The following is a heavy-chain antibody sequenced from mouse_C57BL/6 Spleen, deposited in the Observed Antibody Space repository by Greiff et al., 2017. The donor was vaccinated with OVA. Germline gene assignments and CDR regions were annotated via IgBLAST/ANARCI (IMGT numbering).Heavy chain of an antibody. CDR3: AVYDYDEGGYAMDY. CDR2: IYPGSGNT. CDR1: GYTFTDYY. V-gene: IGHV1-76*01. Sequence: QVQLQQSGAELVRPGASVKLSCKASGYTFTDYYINWVKQRPGQGLEWIARIYPGSGNTYYNEKFKGKATLTPAKSSSTAYMQLSSLTSEDSAVYFCAVYDYDEGGYAMDYWGQGTSVTVSS. J-gene: IGHJ4*01. D-gene: IGHD2-4*01.